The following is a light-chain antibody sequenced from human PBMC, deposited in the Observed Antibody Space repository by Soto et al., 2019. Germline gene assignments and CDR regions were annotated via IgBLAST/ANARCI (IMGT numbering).Light chain of an antibody. J-gene: IGLJ1*01. CDR2: DVS. V-gene: IGLV2-23*02. CDR3: CSYAGDSYV. Sequence: QSALTQPASVSGSPGQSITISCTGNSKDVGKYNLVSWYQQHPGKAPKLMIYDVSKRPSGFSNRFSGSKSGNTASLTISGLQADDEADYYCCSYAGDSYVFGTGTRSPS. CDR1: SKDVGKYNL.